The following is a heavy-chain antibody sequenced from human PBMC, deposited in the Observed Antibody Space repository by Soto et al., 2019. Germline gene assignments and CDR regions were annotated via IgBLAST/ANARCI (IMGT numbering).Heavy chain of an antibody. V-gene: IGHV1-18*04. J-gene: IGHJ1*01. CDR2: ISPLKGRT. CDR1: GYTFTSYG. CDR3: AMDYGDRPEYFKH. Sequence: QVHLVQSGPDLKRPGASMKVSCKASGYTFTSYGISWVRQAPGQGLEWMAWISPLKGRTQYSQKAQGRVTLSTETSSNTAYMEMSTLRVDDTAVYYCAMDYGDRPEYFKHWGQGTLVTVS. D-gene: IGHD4-17*01.